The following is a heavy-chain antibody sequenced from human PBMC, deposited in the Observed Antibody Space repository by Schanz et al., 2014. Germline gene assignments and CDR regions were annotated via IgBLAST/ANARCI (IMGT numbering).Heavy chain of an antibody. CDR2: INPSGGST. CDR3: ARDGEAAAGCDY. V-gene: IGHV1-46*03. J-gene: IGHJ4*02. D-gene: IGHD6-13*01. Sequence: QVQLVQSGAEVKQPGASVKVSCKASGYTFTSYYMHWVRQAPGQGLEWMGIINPSGGSTSYAQKFQGRVTMTRDTSTSTVFMELSSLRSEDTAVYYCARDGEAAAGCDYWGQGTLVTVSS. CDR1: GYTFTSYY.